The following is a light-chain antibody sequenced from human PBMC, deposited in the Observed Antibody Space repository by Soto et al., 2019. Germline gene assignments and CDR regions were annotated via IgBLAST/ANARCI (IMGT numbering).Light chain of an antibody. CDR3: SSYTSCSTLV. CDR2: DVN. Sequence: QSALTQPASVSGSPGQSISISCTGTSSDVGGYNYVSWYQQHPGKAPKLMIYDVNNRPSGVSDRFSGSKSGNTASLTISGLQAEDEADYYCSSYTSCSTLVFGTGTKVTVL. CDR1: SSDVGGYNY. J-gene: IGLJ1*01. V-gene: IGLV2-14*01.